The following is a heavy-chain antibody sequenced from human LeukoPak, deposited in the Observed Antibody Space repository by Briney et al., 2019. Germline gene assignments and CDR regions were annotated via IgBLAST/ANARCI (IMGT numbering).Heavy chain of an antibody. D-gene: IGHD3-16*02. CDR3: AKDRDDYVWGSYLDY. Sequence: HAGGSLRLSCAASGFTFDDYTMHWVRQAPGKGLEWVSLISWDGGSTYYADSVKGRFTISRDNSKNSLYLQMNSLRTEGTALYYCAKDRDDYVWGSYLDYWGQGTLVTVSS. J-gene: IGHJ4*02. V-gene: IGHV3-43*01. CDR2: ISWDGGST. CDR1: GFTFDDYT.